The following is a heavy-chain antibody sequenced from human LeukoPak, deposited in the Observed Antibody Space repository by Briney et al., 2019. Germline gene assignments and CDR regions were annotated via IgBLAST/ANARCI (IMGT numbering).Heavy chain of an antibody. CDR2: IRYDGTNK. J-gene: IGHJ4*02. D-gene: IGHD6-19*01. CDR3: AKSIPAIAVAVSTRQ. Sequence: QAGGSLRLSCAASGFTFSSHDMHWVRQAPGKGLEWVAFIRYDGTNKYYADSVKGRFTISRDNSKNTLYLELNSLRAEDTAVYYCAKSIPAIAVAVSTRQWGQGTLVTVSS. CDR1: GFTFSSHD. V-gene: IGHV3-30*02.